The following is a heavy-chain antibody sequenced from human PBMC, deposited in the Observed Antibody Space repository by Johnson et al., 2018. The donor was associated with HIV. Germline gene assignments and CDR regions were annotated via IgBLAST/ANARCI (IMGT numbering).Heavy chain of an antibody. CDR2: IRYDGSNK. J-gene: IGHJ3*02. CDR3: ARDLAMIVVAYAFDI. Sequence: QMQLVESGGGVVQPGGSLRLSCAASGFTFSSYGMHWVRQAPGKGLEWVAFIRYDGSNKYYADDVKGRFTISRDNSNNTLYLQMNSLRAEDTAVDYCARDLAMIVVAYAFDIWGQGTMVTVSS. V-gene: IGHV3-30*02. D-gene: IGHD3-22*01. CDR1: GFTFSSYG.